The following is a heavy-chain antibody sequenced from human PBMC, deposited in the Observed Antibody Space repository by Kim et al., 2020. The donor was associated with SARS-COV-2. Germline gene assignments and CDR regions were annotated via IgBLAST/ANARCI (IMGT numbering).Heavy chain of an antibody. Sequence: GGSLRLSCAASGFTFDDYAMHWVRQAPGKGLEWVSLISGDGGSTYYADSVKGRFTISRDNSKNSLYLQMNSLRTEDTALYYCAKDASVLTHLDNYYYYYGMDVLGQGLTVPVS. CDR1: GFTFDDYA. D-gene: IGHD7-27*01. CDR2: ISGDGGST. V-gene: IGHV3-43*02. J-gene: IGHJ6*02. CDR3: AKDASVLTHLDNYYYYYGMDV.